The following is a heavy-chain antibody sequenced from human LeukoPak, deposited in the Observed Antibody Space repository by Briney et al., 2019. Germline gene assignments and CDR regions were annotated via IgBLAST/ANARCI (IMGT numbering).Heavy chain of an antibody. CDR2: ISSSSSYI. CDR3: ARDTAYYDSSGYPDY. J-gene: IGHJ4*02. CDR1: GFTFSSYS. D-gene: IGHD3-22*01. Sequence: GSLRLSCAASGFTFSSYSMNLVRQAPGKGLEWVSSISSSSSYIYYADSVKGRFTISRDNAKNSLYLQMNSLRAEDTAVYYCARDTAYYDSSGYPDYWGQGTLVTVSS. V-gene: IGHV3-21*01.